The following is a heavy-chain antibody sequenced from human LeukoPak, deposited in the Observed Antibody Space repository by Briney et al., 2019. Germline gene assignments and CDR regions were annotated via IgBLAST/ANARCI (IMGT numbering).Heavy chain of an antibody. V-gene: IGHV3-20*04. CDR3: ARDLLGDY. J-gene: IGHJ4*02. CDR2: ISWNGRNT. Sequence: GGSLRLSCAASGFTFDDYDLNWVRQAPGKGLEWVSGISWNGRNTAYAESLKGRFTISRDNAKNSLYLQMNSLRAEDTAVYYCARDLLGDYWGQGTLVTVSS. CDR1: GFTFDDYD.